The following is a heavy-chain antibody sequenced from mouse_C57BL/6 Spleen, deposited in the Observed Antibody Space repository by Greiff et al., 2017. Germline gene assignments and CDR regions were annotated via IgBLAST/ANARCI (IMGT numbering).Heavy chain of an antibody. V-gene: IGHV1-5*01. D-gene: IGHD2-1*01. CDR1: GYTFTSYW. CDR3: TSNYLTPYAMDY. Sequence: EVQLQQSGPVLARPGASVKMSCKTSGYTFTSYWMHWVKQRPGQGLEWIGAIYPGNSDTSYNQKFKGKAKLTAVTSASTAYMELSSLTNEDSAVYYCTSNYLTPYAMDYWGQGTSVTVSS. J-gene: IGHJ4*01. CDR2: IYPGNSDT.